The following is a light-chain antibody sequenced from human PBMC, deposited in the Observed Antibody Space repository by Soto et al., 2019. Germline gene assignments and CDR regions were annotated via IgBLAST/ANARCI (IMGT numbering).Light chain of an antibody. Sequence: EIVLTQFPGTLSLSPGERATLSCRASQSVGRNYVTWYQQKPGQAPRVLIYAPSNRASGIPDRFSGSGSGSDFTLTISRLEPEDVAVYYCQQYGTSTWAFGQGTKVEIK. J-gene: IGKJ1*01. CDR3: QQYGTSTWA. CDR1: QSVGRNY. V-gene: IGKV3-20*01. CDR2: APS.